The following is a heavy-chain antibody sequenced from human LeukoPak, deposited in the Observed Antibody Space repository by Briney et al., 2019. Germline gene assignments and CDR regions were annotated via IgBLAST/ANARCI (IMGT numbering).Heavy chain of an antibody. CDR2: ISAGGNT. D-gene: IGHD3-10*01. J-gene: IGHJ4*02. V-gene: IGHV3-23*01. CDR3: AKDSVPYYYGSGSYPDY. CDR1: GFTFSSYA. Sequence: GGSLRLSCAASGFTFSSYAMSWVRQAPGKGLEWVSTISAGGNTYYADSVKGRFTISRDNSKNTLYLQMNSLRAEDTAVYYCAKDSVPYYYGSGSYPDYWGQGTLVTVSS.